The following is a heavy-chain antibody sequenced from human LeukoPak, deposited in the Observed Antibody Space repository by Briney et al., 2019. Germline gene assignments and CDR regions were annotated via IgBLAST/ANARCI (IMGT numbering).Heavy chain of an antibody. CDR2: INPNSGGT. CDR3: ARGFRGRISGRWLQQSYDY. CDR1: GYTFTGFY. Sequence: ASVKVSCKASGYTFTGFYMHWVRQAPGQGLEWMGWINPNSGGTNYAQKFQGRVTMTRDTSISTAYMELSRLRSDDTAVYYCARGFRGRISGRWLQQSYDYWGQGTLVTVSS. V-gene: IGHV1-2*02. J-gene: IGHJ4*02. D-gene: IGHD5-24*01.